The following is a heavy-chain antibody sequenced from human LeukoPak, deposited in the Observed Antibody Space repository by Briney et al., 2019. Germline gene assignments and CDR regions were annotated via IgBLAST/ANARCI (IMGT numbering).Heavy chain of an antibody. J-gene: IGHJ4*02. Sequence: SETLSLTCTVSGGSISSSGYYWGWIRQPPGKGLEWIGSIFYSGTTYYNPSLKSRVTISVDTSKNQFSLKLSSVTAADTAVYYCALQSMSAGYWGQGTLVTVSS. CDR1: GGSISSSGYY. D-gene: IGHD6-13*01. CDR2: IFYSGTT. V-gene: IGHV4-39*01. CDR3: ALQSMSAGY.